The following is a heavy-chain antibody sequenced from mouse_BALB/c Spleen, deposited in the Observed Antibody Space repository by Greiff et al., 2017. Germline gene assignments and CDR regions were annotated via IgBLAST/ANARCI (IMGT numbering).Heavy chain of an antibody. CDR1: GYTFTSYW. CDR3: ATPYYYGSSFDY. V-gene: IGHV1-69*02. CDR2: IDPSDSET. J-gene: IGHJ2*01. D-gene: IGHD1-1*01. Sequence: QVQLQQPGAELVKPGAPVKLSCKASGYTFTSYWMNWVKQRPGRGLEWIGRIDPSDSETHYNQKFKDKATLTVDKSSSTAYIQLSSLTSEDSAVYYCATPYYYGSSFDYWGQGTTLTVSS.